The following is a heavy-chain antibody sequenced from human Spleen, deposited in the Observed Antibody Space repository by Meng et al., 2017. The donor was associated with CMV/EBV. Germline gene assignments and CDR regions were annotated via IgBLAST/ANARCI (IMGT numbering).Heavy chain of an antibody. Sequence: GSLRLSCTVSGGSVSSGSYYWSWIRQPPGKGLEWIGYIYYSGSTNYNPSLKSRVTILVDTSKNQFSLKLSSVTAADTAVYYCARGNDWHPYWGQGTLVTVSS. J-gene: IGHJ4*02. CDR3: ARGNDWHPY. CDR2: IYYSGST. D-gene: IGHD3-9*01. V-gene: IGHV4-61*01. CDR1: GGSVSSGSYY.